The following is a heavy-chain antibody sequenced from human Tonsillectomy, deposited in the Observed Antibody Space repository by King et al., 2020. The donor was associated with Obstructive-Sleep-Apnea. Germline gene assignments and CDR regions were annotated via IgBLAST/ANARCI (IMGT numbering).Heavy chain of an antibody. CDR3: SRLDDSSGYFDY. Sequence: VQLVESGGGLVQPGRSLRLSCTASGFTFGDYAMSWFRQAPGKGLEWVGFIRSKAYGGTTEYAASVKGRFTISRDDSKSIAYLQMYSLKTEDTAVYYCSRLDDSSGYFDYWGQGTLVTVSS. V-gene: IGHV3-49*03. J-gene: IGHJ4*02. D-gene: IGHD3-22*01. CDR1: GFTFGDYA. CDR2: IRSKAYGGTT.